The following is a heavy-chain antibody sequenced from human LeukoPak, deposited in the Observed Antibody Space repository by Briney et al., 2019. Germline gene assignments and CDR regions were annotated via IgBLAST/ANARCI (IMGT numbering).Heavy chain of an antibody. CDR3: ARRAGDYSHPYDY. Sequence: GGSLRLSCAASGLTVSSNCMSWVRQAPGKGLEWISFIYSGGNTYYADSVKGRFTISRDNSKNTVHLQMNSLRAEDTAMYYCARRAGDYSHPYDYWGQGTLVTVSS. J-gene: IGHJ4*02. D-gene: IGHD3-22*01. V-gene: IGHV3-53*01. CDR2: IYSGGNT. CDR1: GLTVSSNC.